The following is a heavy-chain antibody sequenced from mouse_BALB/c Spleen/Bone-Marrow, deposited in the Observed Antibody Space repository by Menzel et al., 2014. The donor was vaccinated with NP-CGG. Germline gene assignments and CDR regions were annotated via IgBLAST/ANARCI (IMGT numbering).Heavy chain of an antibody. CDR3: ARWGITTGFAY. Sequence: VQLQQSGAELVKPGASVKLSCTASGFNIKDTYMHWVKQRPEQGLEWIGRIDPANGNTKYDPKFQGKATITADTSSNPAYLQLSSLTSEDTAVYYCARWGITTGFAYWGQGTLVTVSA. J-gene: IGHJ3*01. V-gene: IGHV14-3*02. CDR1: GFNIKDTY. D-gene: IGHD2-4*01. CDR2: IDPANGNT.